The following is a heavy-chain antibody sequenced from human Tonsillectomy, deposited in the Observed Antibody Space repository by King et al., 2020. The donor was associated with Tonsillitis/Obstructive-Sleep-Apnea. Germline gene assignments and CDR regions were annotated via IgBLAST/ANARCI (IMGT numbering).Heavy chain of an antibody. V-gene: IGHV3-64D*06. Sequence: VQLVESGGGLVQPGGSLRLSCSASGFTFSSYAMHCVRQAPGKGLDYVSVISGILCSAYSADSGKGRFTISRDNSKNTLYLHMSGLRVEDTAVYYCVKGSAGEYYYYYMDVWGKGTTVTVSS. CDR3: VKGSAGEYYYYYMDV. CDR1: GFTFSSYA. J-gene: IGHJ6*03. D-gene: IGHD6-13*01. CDR2: ISGILCSA.